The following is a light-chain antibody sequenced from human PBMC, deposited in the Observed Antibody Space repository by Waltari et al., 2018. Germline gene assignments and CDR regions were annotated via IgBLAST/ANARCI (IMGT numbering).Light chain of an antibody. V-gene: IGLV1-51*01. J-gene: IGLJ2*01. CDR2: DNN. Sequence: QPVLTQPPSVSAAPGQKVTISCPGRSPIIGTHYYFLYQQPPITAPKLLIDDNNKRPSGIPDRFSGSKSGTSATLGITGLQTGDEADYYCATWDDSLSAVVFGGGTKLAVL. CDR1: SPIIGTHY. CDR3: ATWDDSLSAVV.